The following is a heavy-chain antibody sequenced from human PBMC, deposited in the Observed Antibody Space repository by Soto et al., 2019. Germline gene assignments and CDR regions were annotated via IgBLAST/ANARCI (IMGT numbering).Heavy chain of an antibody. Sequence: SETLSLTCSVSGGTINSGDYFWSWIRQPPGKGLEWIGSIFYTGSTYYSPSLKSRASMSMDTSKSLFSLRLRSLTAADTAVYFCARVKATLYRHYYFDYWGQGTPVTVSS. CDR1: GGTINSGDYF. J-gene: IGHJ4*02. CDR2: IFYTGST. V-gene: IGHV4-30-4*01. CDR3: ARVKATLYRHYYFDY. D-gene: IGHD5-12*01.